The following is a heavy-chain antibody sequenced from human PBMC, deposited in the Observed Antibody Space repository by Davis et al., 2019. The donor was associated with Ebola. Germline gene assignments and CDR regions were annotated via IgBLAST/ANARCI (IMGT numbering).Heavy chain of an antibody. CDR2: ISWNSGSI. V-gene: IGHV3-9*01. Sequence: PGGSLRLSCAASGFTFDDYAMHWVRQAPGKGLEWVSGISWNSGSIGYADSVKGRFTISRDNAKNSLYLQMNSLRAEDTALYYCAKGDVVVTPYGMDVWGKGTTVTVSS. CDR3: AKGDVVVTPYGMDV. CDR1: GFTFDDYA. D-gene: IGHD2-21*02. J-gene: IGHJ6*04.